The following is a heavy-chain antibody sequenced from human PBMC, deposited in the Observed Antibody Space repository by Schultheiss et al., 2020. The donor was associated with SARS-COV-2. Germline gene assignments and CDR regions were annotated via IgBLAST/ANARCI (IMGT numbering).Heavy chain of an antibody. J-gene: IGHJ1*01. Sequence: GGSLRLSCAASGFTFDDYAMHWVRQAPGKGLEWVSGISWNSGSIGYADSVKGRFTISRDNAKNSLYLQMNSLRAEDTAVYYCAKEYSGSLQHWGQGTLVTVSS. CDR1: GFTFDDYA. D-gene: IGHD1-26*01. CDR3: AKEYSGSLQH. CDR2: ISWNSGSI. V-gene: IGHV3-9*01.